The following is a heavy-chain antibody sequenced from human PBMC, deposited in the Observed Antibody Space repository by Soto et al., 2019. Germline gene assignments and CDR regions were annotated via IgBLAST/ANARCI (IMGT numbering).Heavy chain of an antibody. CDR1: GGSISSGGYS. J-gene: IGHJ4*02. D-gene: IGHD3-22*01. CDR3: ARAWAYYYDSSGYPSSYYFDY. V-gene: IGHV4-30-2*01. CDR2: IYHSGST. Sequence: QLQLQESGSGLVKPSQTLSLTCAVSGGSISSGGYSWSWIRQPPGKGLEWIGYIYHSGSTYYNPSLKSRVTISVDRSKNQFSLKLSSVTAADTAVYYCARAWAYYYDSSGYPSSYYFDYWGQGTLVTVSS.